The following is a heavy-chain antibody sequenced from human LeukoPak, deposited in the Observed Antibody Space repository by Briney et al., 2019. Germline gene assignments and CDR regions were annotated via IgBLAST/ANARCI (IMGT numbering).Heavy chain of an antibody. CDR1: GYSFTNYW. CDR2: IEPCDSET. CDR3: ARQTAMGRSGDY. Sequence: GESMKISCTASGYSFTNYWIGWVRQMPGKGVEWMGIIEPCDSETRYTPSFQGQVTISADKSLSPAYLQWHRLKASDTAMYYCARQTAMGRSGDYWGQGTLVIVSS. D-gene: IGHD7-27*01. V-gene: IGHV5-51*01. J-gene: IGHJ4*02.